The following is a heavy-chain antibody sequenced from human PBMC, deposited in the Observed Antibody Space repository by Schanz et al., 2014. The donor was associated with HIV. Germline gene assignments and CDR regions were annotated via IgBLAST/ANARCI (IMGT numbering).Heavy chain of an antibody. D-gene: IGHD3-3*01. CDR1: GFTFSSYG. V-gene: IGHV3-33*03. CDR3: AKDQGYDFWSGYYNYYDMDV. J-gene: IGHJ6*02. Sequence: QVQLVESGGGVVQPGRSLRLSCAASGFTFSSYGMHWVRQAPGKGLEWVAVIWYDGSNKYYADSVKGRFTISRDNAKNPLYLQMNSLRAEDTAVYYCAKDQGYDFWSGYYNYYDMDVWGQGTTVTVSS. CDR2: IWYDGSNK.